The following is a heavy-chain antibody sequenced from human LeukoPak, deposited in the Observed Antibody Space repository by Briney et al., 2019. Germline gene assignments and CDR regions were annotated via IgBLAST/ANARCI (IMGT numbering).Heavy chain of an antibody. Sequence: PGRSLRLSCAASGFTFSSYGMHWVRQAPGKGLEWVAVISYDGSNKYYADSVKSRFTISRDNSKNTLYLQMNSLRAEDTAVYYCAKGSSGTWGQGTLVTVSS. CDR3: AKGSSGT. J-gene: IGHJ4*02. D-gene: IGHD1-1*01. CDR2: ISYDGSNK. CDR1: GFTFSSYG. V-gene: IGHV3-30*18.